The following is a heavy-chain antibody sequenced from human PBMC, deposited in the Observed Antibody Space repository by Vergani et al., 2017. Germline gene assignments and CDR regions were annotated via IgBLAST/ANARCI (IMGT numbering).Heavy chain of an antibody. Sequence: QVQLQQWGAGLLKPSETLSLTCAVYGGSFSGYYWSWIRQPPGKGLEWIGEINHSGSTNYNPSLKSRVTISVDTSKNQFSLKLSSVTAADTAVYYCARVSSGFPPLYYYYGMDVGGQGTTVTVSS. CDR1: GGSFSGYY. CDR3: ARVSSGFPPLYYYYGMDV. V-gene: IGHV4-34*01. CDR2: INHSGST. J-gene: IGHJ6*02. D-gene: IGHD3-10*01.